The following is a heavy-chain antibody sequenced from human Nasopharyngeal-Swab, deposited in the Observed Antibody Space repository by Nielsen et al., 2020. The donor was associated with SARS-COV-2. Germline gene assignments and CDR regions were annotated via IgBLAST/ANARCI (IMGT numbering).Heavy chain of an antibody. CDR1: GGSISSGDYY. CDR3: ARDVRSYGSGSYYHYYYYYYMDV. J-gene: IGHJ6*03. D-gene: IGHD3-10*01. Sequence: SETLSLTCTVSGGSISSGDYYWSWIRQPPGKGLEWIGYIYYSGSTYYNPSLKSRVTISVDTSKNQFPLKLSSVTAADTAVYYCARDVRSYGSGSYYHYYYYYYMDVWGKGTTVTVSS. CDR2: IYYSGST. V-gene: IGHV4-30-4*01.